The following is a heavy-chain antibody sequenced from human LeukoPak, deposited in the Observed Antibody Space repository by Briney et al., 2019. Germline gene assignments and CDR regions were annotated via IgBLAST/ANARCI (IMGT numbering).Heavy chain of an antibody. CDR3: ARLVGYCSSTSCLDFDY. CDR1: GVTFSSYA. Sequence: SVKVSCKASGVTFSSYAISWVRQAPGEGLEWMGGIIPIFGTANYAQKFQGRVTITTDESTSTAYTELSSLRSEDTAVYYCARLVGYCSSTSCLDFDYWGQGTLVTVSS. J-gene: IGHJ4*02. V-gene: IGHV1-69*05. CDR2: IIPIFGTA. D-gene: IGHD2-2*01.